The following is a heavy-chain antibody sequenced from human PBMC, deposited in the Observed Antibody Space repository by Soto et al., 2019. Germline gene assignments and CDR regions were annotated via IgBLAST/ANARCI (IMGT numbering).Heavy chain of an antibody. D-gene: IGHD3-10*01. V-gene: IGHV3-9*01. J-gene: IGHJ4*02. CDR1: VFTFDHYA. CDR3: AKGGAIYYAVGGWDY. CDR2: VSGNSVGG. Sequence: EGQLVESGGGLAQPGRSLRLSCAASVFTFDHYAMHWVRQAPGKGLEWVSGVSGNSVGGVYADPVKDRFTISRDNAKHSLYPQMNSLRAEDTAWYYCAKGGAIYYAVGGWDYCGQGTQVTVSS.